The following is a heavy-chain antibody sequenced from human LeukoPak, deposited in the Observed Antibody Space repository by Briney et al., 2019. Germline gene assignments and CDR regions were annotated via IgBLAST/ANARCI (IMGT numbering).Heavy chain of an antibody. CDR2: IKNDGRST. CDR1: GFTFSSYW. V-gene: IGHV3-74*01. CDR3: ATLYGGSLDY. D-gene: IGHD5-12*01. J-gene: IGHJ4*02. Sequence: GGSLRLSCAASGFTFSSYWMYWVRQVAGKGLVWVSRIKNDGRSTSYADSVKGRFTISRDNAKNTLYLQMNSLRVEDTAVYYCATLYGGSLDYWGQGTLVTVSS.